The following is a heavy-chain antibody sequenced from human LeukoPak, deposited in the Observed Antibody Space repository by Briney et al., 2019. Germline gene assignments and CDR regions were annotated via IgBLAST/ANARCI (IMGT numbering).Heavy chain of an antibody. CDR3: ARFVGSGLDY. CDR1: GASISSYS. J-gene: IGHJ4*02. D-gene: IGHD2-15*01. Sequence: TSETLSLTCSVSGASISSYSWSWIRQPPGKGLEWIGYIYYSGNTNYNPSLKSRVTISVDTSNNEVSLNLNSVTAADTAVYYCARFVGSGLDYWGRGTLLTVSS. V-gene: IGHV4-59*01. CDR2: IYYSGNT.